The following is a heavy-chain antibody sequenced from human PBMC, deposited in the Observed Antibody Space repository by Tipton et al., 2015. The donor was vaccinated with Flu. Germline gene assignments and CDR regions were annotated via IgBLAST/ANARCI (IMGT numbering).Heavy chain of an antibody. D-gene: IGHD3-16*01. J-gene: IGHJ4*02. V-gene: IGHV3-53*01. Sequence: MQLVQSGGGLIQPGGSLRLSCAASGFGVSTNYMSWVRQAPGKGLEWVSVIYSDATNTYYTDSVKGRFTISRDNSKNTLYLQMNNLRAEDPAVYYCAVPWGVVRLGYWGPGTLVTVSS. CDR2: IYSDATNT. CDR3: AVPWGVVRLGY. CDR1: GFGVSTNY.